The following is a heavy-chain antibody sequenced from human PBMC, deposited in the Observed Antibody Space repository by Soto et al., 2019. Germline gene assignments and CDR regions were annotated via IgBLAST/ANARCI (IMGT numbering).Heavy chain of an antibody. J-gene: IGHJ4*02. CDR2: INAGNGNT. V-gene: IGHV1-3*01. CDR1: GYTFTSYA. Sequence: ASVKVSCKASGYTFTSYAMHWVRQAPGQRLEWMGWINAGNGNTKYSQKFQGRVTITRDTSASTAYMELSSLRSEDTAVYYCASGPAPRYCSSTSWYWGVVDFWGQGALVTVS. CDR3: ASGPAPRYCSSTSWYWGVVDF. D-gene: IGHD2-2*01.